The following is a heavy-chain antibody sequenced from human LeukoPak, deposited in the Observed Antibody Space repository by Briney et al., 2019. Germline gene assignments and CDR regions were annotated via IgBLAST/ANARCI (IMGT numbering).Heavy chain of an antibody. Sequence: GGSLRLSCAASGFTFSSYSMNWVRQAPGKGLEWVSSISSSSSYIYYADSVKGRFTISRDNAKNSLYLQMNSLRAEDTAVYYCARADWDTAMIDYWGQGSLVTVSS. CDR3: ARADWDTAMIDY. CDR1: GFTFSSYS. D-gene: IGHD5-18*01. V-gene: IGHV3-21*01. J-gene: IGHJ4*02. CDR2: ISSSSSYI.